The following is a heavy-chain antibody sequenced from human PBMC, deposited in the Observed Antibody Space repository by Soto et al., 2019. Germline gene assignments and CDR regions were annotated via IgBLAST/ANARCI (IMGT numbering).Heavy chain of an antibody. Sequence: PSETLSLTCTVSGGSVSSGSYYWSWIRQPPGKGLEWIGYIYYSGSTNYNPSLKSRVTISVDTSKNQFSLKLSSVTAADTAVYYCARDGYYDSSGFDYWGQGTLVTVSS. CDR3: ARDGYYDSSGFDY. CDR1: GGSVSSGSYY. CDR2: IYYSGST. V-gene: IGHV4-61*01. D-gene: IGHD3-22*01. J-gene: IGHJ4*02.